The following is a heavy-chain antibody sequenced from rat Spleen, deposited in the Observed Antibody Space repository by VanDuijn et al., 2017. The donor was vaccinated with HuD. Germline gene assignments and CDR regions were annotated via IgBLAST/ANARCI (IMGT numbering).Heavy chain of an antibody. J-gene: IGHJ3*01. Sequence: EVQLVESGGGLVQPGRSLKLSCAASGFTFSDYNMAWVRQAPKKGLEWVATIFYDGSGTYYRDSVKGRFTMSRDNAKSTLYLQMDSLRSEETATYYCARPGPGYPFAYWGRGTLVTVSS. CDR3: ARPGPGYPFAY. D-gene: IGHD1-4*01. V-gene: IGHV5S10*01. CDR2: IFYDGSGT. CDR1: GFTFSDYN.